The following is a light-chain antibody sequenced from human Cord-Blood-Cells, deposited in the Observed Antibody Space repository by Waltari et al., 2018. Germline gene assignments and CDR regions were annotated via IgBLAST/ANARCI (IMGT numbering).Light chain of an antibody. CDR2: WAS. CDR1: QSVLYSSNNKNY. J-gene: IGKJ4*01. Sequence: DIVMTPSPDSLAVSLGERATIPRKSSQSVLYSSNNKNYLAWYQQKPGQPPKLLIYWASTRESGVPDRFSGSGSGTDFTLTISSLQAEDVAVYYCQQYYSTPLTFGGGTKVEIK. V-gene: IGKV4-1*01. CDR3: QQYYSTPLT.